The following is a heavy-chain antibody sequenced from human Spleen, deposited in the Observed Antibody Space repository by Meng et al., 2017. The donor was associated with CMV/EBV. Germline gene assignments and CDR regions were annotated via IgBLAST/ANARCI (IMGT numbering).Heavy chain of an antibody. D-gene: IGHD3-10*01. CDR2: ISSNGNTI. CDR1: GFIFSTYE. J-gene: IGHJ6*02. V-gene: IGHV3-48*03. CDR3: ARNFGGDLNYYYYGMDV. Sequence: GGSLRLSCAASGFIFSTYEMNWVRQTPGKGLEWVSYISSNGNTIYYADSVRGRFTISRDYSKNTVYLQMNSLGAEDTAVYYCARNFGGDLNYYYYGMDVWGQGTTVTVSS.